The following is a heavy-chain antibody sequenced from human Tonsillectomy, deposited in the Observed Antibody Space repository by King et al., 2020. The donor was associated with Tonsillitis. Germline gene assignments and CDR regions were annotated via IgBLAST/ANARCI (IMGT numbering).Heavy chain of an antibody. CDR2: ISYDGSNK. V-gene: IGHV3-30*18. J-gene: IGHJ3*02. Sequence: VQLVESGGGVVQPGRSLRLSCAASGFTFSTYGMQWVRQAPGKGLEWVADISYDGSNKYYADSVKGRFTISRDNSKNTLYLQMNSVRAEDTTLYYCAKGKGSFGGVMAFDIWGQGKMVTVSS. CDR1: GFTFSTYG. D-gene: IGHD3-16*01. CDR3: AKGKGSFGGVMAFDI.